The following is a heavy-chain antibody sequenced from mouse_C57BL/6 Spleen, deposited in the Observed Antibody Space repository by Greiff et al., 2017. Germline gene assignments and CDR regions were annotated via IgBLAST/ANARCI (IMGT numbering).Heavy chain of an antibody. Sequence: EVQLQQSGPVLVKPGASVKMSCKASGYTFTDYYMNWVKQSHGKSLEWIGVINPYNGGTSYNQKFKGKATLTVDKSSSTAYMELNSLTSEDSAVYYCARKDSNYYFDYWGQGTTLTVSS. V-gene: IGHV1-19*01. CDR1: GYTFTDYY. J-gene: IGHJ2*01. D-gene: IGHD2-5*01. CDR3: ARKDSNYYFDY. CDR2: INPYNGGT.